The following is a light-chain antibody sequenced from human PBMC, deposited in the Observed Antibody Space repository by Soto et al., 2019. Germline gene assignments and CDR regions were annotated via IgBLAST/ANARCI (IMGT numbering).Light chain of an antibody. CDR3: QQYNNWLWT. J-gene: IGKJ1*01. CDR2: DAS. V-gene: IGKV3-15*01. CDR1: QSVSRN. Sequence: EIVMTQSPATLSVSPGERATLSCRASQSVSRNVAWYQQKPGQAPRLLIHDASTRATSISVRFSGSGSGTEFPLTISSLQSEDFAVYYCQQYNNWLWTFGHGTKVEIK.